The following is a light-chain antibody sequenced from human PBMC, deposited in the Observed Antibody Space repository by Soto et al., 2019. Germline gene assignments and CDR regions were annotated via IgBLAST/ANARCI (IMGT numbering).Light chain of an antibody. Sequence: PGARVTLSCRASQSVSSSYLTWYQQKPGQAPRPLIYGASTRATSIPARFSGSGSGTDFTLTISSLQPEDFAVYYCQQDYNLLTFGGGTKVEIK. CDR2: GAS. CDR3: QQDYNLLT. J-gene: IGKJ4*02. CDR1: QSVSSSY. V-gene: IGKV3D-7*01.